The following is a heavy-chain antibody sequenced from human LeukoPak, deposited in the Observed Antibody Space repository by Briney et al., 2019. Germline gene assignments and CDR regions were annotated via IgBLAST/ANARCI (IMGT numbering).Heavy chain of an antibody. CDR1: GFTFSSYE. J-gene: IGHJ6*03. Sequence: GGSLRLSCAASGFTFSSYEMNWVRQAPGKGLEWVSYISSSGSTIYYADSVKGRFTISRDNAKNSLYLQMDSLRAEDTAVYYCAELGITMIGGVWGKGTTVTVSS. V-gene: IGHV3-48*03. CDR2: ISSSGSTI. CDR3: AELGITMIGGV. D-gene: IGHD3-10*02.